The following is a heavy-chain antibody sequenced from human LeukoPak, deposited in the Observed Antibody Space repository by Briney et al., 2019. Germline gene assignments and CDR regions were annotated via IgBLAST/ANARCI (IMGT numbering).Heavy chain of an antibody. CDR2: IRNKGNNYAT. CDR1: GFTFSGST. D-gene: IGHD1-26*01. V-gene: IGHV3-73*01. CDR3: TGGIVGASDAFDV. Sequence: GGSLRLSCATSGFTFSGSTMHWVRQASGKGLEWVGRIRNKGNNYATAYAASVKGGFTISREDSKNMAYLQMSSLKTEDTAVYYCTGGIVGASDAFDVWGQGTMVTVSA. J-gene: IGHJ3*01.